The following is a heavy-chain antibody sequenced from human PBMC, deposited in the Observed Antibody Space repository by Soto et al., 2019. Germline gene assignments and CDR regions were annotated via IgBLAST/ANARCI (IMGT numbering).Heavy chain of an antibody. V-gene: IGHV3-30-3*01. D-gene: IGHD1-7*01. CDR3: ARGNLDV. Sequence: GGSLRLSCAASAFTLSKFVMHWVRQAPGRGLEWVAVTSNDGSNTFYADSVKGRFTISRDNSKNTVYLQMNSLRTEDTAVYYCARGNLDVWGQGTKVTVSS. J-gene: IGHJ6*02. CDR1: AFTLSKFV. CDR2: TSNDGSNT.